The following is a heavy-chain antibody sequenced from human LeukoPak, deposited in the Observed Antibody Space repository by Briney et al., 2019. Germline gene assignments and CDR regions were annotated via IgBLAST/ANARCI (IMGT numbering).Heavy chain of an antibody. V-gene: IGHV3-15*01. CDR2: IKSNPDGGTV. D-gene: IGHD3-3*01. J-gene: IGHJ4*02. CDR3: TTLSYDVHY. Sequence: GGSLRLSCGASGFIFRNAYMTWVRQAPGKGLEWDGRIKSNPDGGTVDYGAAVKGRFTISRDDSRNVLYLQLSNVRAEDTAVYYCTTLSYDVHYWGQGTLVTVSS. CDR1: GFIFRNAY.